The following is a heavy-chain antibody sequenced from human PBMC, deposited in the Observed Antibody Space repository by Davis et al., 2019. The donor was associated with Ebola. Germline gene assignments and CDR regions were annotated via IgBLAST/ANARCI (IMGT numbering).Heavy chain of an antibody. D-gene: IGHD1-26*01. J-gene: IGHJ4*02. Sequence: AASVKVSCKASGYTFTSYGISWVRQAPGQGLEWMGRIIPILGIANYAQKFQGRVTITADKSTSTAYMELSSLRSEDTAVYYCARAAGGSYLGGFDYWGQGTLVTVSS. V-gene: IGHV1-69*04. CDR2: IIPILGIA. CDR3: ARAAGGSYLGGFDY. CDR1: GYTFTSYG.